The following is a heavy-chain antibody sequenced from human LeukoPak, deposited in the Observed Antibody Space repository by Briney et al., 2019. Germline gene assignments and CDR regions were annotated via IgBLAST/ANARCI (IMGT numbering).Heavy chain of an antibody. CDR2: IYYSGST. Sequence: SETLSLTCTVSGGSISSYYWSWIRQPPGKGLEWIGYIYYSGSTNYNPSLKSRVTISVDTSKNQFSLKLSSVTAADTAAYYCARDRVRGNSNPFFDYWGQGTLVTVSS. CDR1: GGSISSYY. D-gene: IGHD4-11*01. V-gene: IGHV4-59*01. J-gene: IGHJ4*02. CDR3: ARDRVRGNSNPFFDY.